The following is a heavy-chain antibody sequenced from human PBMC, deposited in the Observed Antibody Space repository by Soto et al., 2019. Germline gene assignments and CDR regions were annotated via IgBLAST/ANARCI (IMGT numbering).Heavy chain of an antibody. V-gene: IGHV4-61*01. CDR2: IYYSGST. D-gene: IGHD2-21*01. CDR3: ARGTYETQIASYHYGLDF. J-gene: IGHJ6*02. CDR1: GGSVSSGSYY. Sequence: SETLPLTCTVSGGSVSSGSYYWSWIRQPPGKGLEWIGYIYYSGSTNYNPSLKSRVTISVDTSKNQFSLKLSSVTAADTAVYYCARGTYETQIASYHYGLDFWCQGITVTVFS.